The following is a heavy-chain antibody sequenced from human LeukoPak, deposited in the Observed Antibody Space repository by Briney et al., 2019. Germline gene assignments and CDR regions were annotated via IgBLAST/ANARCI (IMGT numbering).Heavy chain of an antibody. D-gene: IGHD3-22*01. CDR2: IYYSGRT. V-gene: IGHV4-39*01. CDR3: ARRRYYDGSGYLE. J-gene: IGHJ1*01. Sequence: SETLSLTCSVSGDSVSRSDSYWDWIRQPPGKGLEWIGTIYYSGRTYYSPSLKSRVTMSVDPSNNQFSLTLRSVTAADTGIYYCARRRYYDGSGYLEWGQGTLLSVSS. CDR1: GDSVSRSDSY.